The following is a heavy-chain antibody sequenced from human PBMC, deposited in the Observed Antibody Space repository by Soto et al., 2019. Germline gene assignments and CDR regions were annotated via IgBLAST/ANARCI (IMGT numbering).Heavy chain of an antibody. V-gene: IGHV4-59*01. CDR2: IYYSGST. Sequence: KASDTLSLTCTVSGGSISSYYWSWIRQPPGKGLEWIGYIYYSGSTNYNPSLKSRVTISVDTSKNQFSLKLSSVTAADTAVYYCARAGYYGSGSYYNVFWFDPSGQGTLVTVSS. J-gene: IGHJ5*02. D-gene: IGHD3-10*01. CDR1: GGSISSYY. CDR3: ARAGYYGSGSYYNVFWFDP.